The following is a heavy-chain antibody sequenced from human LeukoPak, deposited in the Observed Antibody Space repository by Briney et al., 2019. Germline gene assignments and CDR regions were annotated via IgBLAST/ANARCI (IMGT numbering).Heavy chain of an antibody. CDR3: TRDFVL. Sequence: PGVSLRLSCAASGVAGSTVWMDWGRHVPGKGLEWVGNINQDGSVKHYVDSVRGRFTISRDNARNSVYLQMNALRVEDTAVYYCTRDFVLWGQGTLVTASS. V-gene: IGHV3-7*01. CDR2: INQDGSVK. CDR1: GVAGSTVW. D-gene: IGHD3-10*02. J-gene: IGHJ4*02.